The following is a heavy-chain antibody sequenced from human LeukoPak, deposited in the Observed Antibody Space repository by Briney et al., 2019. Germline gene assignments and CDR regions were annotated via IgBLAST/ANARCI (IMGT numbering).Heavy chain of an antibody. CDR1: GGSFSGYY. V-gene: IGHV4-34*01. CDR2: INHSGST. Sequence: PETLSLTCAVYGGSFSGYYWSWIRQPPGKGLEWIGEINHSGSTNYNPSLKSRVTISVDTSKNQFSLKLSSVTAADTAVYYCARNVGGGSRYDFWSGYIKIDPWGQGTLVTVSS. J-gene: IGHJ5*02. D-gene: IGHD3-3*01. CDR3: ARNVGGGSRYDFWSGYIKIDP.